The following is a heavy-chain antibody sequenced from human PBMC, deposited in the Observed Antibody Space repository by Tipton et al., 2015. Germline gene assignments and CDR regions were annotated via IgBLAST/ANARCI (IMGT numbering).Heavy chain of an antibody. CDR2: IYHSGST. Sequence: PGLVKPSGTLSLTCDVSGDSISSDNWWSWVRQPPGKGLEWIGEIYHSGSTNYNPSLKSRATISVQKSKNQFSLKLSSVTAADSAVYFCAKEVSDREVPGRRGWFDPWGPGTLVTVSS. CDR1: GDSISSDNW. V-gene: IGHV4-4*02. J-gene: IGHJ5*02. D-gene: IGHD3-10*01. CDR3: AKEVSDREVPGRRGWFDP.